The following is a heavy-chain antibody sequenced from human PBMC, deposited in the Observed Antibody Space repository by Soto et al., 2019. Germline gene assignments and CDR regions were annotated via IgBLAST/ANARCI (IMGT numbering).Heavy chain of an antibody. D-gene: IGHD6-6*01. CDR3: ARGRPYYFDY. V-gene: IGHV3-48*02. J-gene: IGHJ4*02. CDR2: ISSGSSTI. Sequence: EVQLVESGGGLVQPGGSLRLSCAASGFTFSTYSMHWVRQAPGKGLEWVSYISSGSSTIYYADSVKGRFTISRDNAKNSLYLQMNSLRDDDTAVYYCARGRPYYFDYWGQGTLVTVSS. CDR1: GFTFSTYS.